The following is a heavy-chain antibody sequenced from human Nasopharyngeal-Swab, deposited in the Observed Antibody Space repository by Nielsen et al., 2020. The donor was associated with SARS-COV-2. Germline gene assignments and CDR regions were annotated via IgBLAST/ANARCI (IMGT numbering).Heavy chain of an antibody. Sequence: ARSLRPSCVASGFTFSSYAMSWVRQAPGKGLEWVSAISGSGGSTYHADSVKGRSTTSRDNSKHPLYLQMNSLRAEDTAVYYCAKISTPGRDYYDSSGYYYPPLFDYWGQGTLVTVSS. CDR1: GFTFSSYA. CDR3: AKISTPGRDYYDSSGYYYPPLFDY. CDR2: ISGSGGST. D-gene: IGHD3-22*01. J-gene: IGHJ4*02. V-gene: IGHV3-23*01.